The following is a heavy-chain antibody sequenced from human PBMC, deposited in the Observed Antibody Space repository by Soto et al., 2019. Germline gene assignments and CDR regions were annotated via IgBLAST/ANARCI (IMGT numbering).Heavy chain of an antibody. D-gene: IGHD3-22*01. V-gene: IGHV4-59*12. CDR2: IYYSGST. Sequence: LETLSLTCTVSGGSISSYYWSWIRQPPGKGLEWIGYIYYSGSTNYNPSLKSRVTISVDTSKNQFSLKLSSVTPEDTALYYCACSDRSGFGFDYWGQGTLVTVSS. CDR3: ACSDRSGFGFDY. J-gene: IGHJ4*02. CDR1: GGSISSYY.